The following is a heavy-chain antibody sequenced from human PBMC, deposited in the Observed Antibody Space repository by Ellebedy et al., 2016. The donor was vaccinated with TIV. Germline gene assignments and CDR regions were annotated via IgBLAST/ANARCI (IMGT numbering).Heavy chain of an antibody. CDR2: INPESGDT. V-gene: IGHV1-2*02. D-gene: IGHD1-1*01. CDR3: ARPPRGQTLGNDWFDF. J-gene: IGHJ5*01. Sequence: AASVKVSCKTSGYTFTDYYIHWVRQAPGQGLEWMGWINPESGDTTYAQKFRGRVTMTTDTSITTAYMELTRLTSDDTAVYYCARPPRGQTLGNDWFDFWGQGTLVTVSS. CDR1: GYTFTDYY.